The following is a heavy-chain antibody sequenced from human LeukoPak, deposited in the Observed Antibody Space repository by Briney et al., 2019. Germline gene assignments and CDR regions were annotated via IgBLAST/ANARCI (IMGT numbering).Heavy chain of an antibody. Sequence: SETLSLTCTVSGYSISSGYYWGWIRQPPGKWLEWIGSIYHSGSTYYNPSLKSRVTISVDTSKNQFSLKLRSVTAADTAVYYCAQGYYDSRSTKGGIWFNPWGQGTLVTVSS. CDR1: GYSISSGYY. V-gene: IGHV4-38-2*02. CDR2: IYHSGST. CDR3: AQGYYDSRSTKGGIWFNP. D-gene: IGHD3-22*01. J-gene: IGHJ5*02.